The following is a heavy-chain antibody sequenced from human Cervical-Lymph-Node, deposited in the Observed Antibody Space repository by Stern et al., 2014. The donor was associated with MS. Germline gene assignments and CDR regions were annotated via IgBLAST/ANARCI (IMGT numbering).Heavy chain of an antibody. CDR3: ARGGADGYLVPFDS. CDR1: GVSITTDY. V-gene: IGHV4-59*12. D-gene: IGHD5-24*01. J-gene: IGHJ4*02. CDR2: FYYRGDN. Sequence: QLQESGPGLVKPSETLSLTCNVTGVSITTDYWRWIRQPPGKGLEWIGCFYYRGDNQYTPSFKNLWSSSADTSNNQFSLMLKSVPAADTAMYYCARGGADGYLVPFDSWGPGILVTVSS.